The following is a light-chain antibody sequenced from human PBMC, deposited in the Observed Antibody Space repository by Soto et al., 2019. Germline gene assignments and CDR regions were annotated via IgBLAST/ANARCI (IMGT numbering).Light chain of an antibody. CDR1: QSIATW. J-gene: IGKJ5*01. CDR2: KAT. V-gene: IGKV1-5*03. CDR3: QQYNNWPIT. Sequence: DIEMTQSPSTLSASVGDTVTITCRASQSIATWLAWYQQKPEKAPKLLIYKATNVQSGVPSRFSGSGSGTEFSLTISSLQPEYFAIYYCQQYNNWPITFGQGTRLEI.